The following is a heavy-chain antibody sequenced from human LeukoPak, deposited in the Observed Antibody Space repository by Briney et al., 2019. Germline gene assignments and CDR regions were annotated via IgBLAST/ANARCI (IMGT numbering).Heavy chain of an antibody. CDR1: GFTFSTYA. V-gene: IGHV3-30*04. CDR3: ANEERSYYYDISGSLTGH. CDR2: ISYHGSNK. J-gene: IGHJ4*02. Sequence: PGRSLRLSCAASGFTFSTYAMHWVRQAPGKGLEWVAVISYHGSNKYYADSVKGRFTISRDNSQNTLYLQMNSLRAEDTAVYYCANEERSYYYDISGSLTGHWGQGTLVTVSS. D-gene: IGHD3-22*01.